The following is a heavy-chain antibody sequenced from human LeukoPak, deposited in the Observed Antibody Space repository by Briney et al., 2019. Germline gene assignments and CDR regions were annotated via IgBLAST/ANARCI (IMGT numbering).Heavy chain of an antibody. Sequence: GGSLRLSCAASGFTFSSYAMSWVRQAPGKGLEWVSAISGSGGSTYYADSVKGGFTISRDNSKNTLYLQMNSLRAEDTAVYYCAKDGDPYYYDSSGYYSAWGQGTLVTVSS. CDR1: GFTFSSYA. CDR2: ISGSGGST. J-gene: IGHJ5*02. V-gene: IGHV3-23*01. CDR3: AKDGDPYYYDSSGYYSA. D-gene: IGHD3-22*01.